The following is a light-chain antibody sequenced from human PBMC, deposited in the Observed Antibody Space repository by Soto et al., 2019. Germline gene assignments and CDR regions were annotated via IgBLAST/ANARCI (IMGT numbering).Light chain of an antibody. CDR2: SDS. V-gene: IGLV1-44*01. Sequence: QSVLIQPPSASGTPGQRVTISCSGSRSNIGSNPVNWYQQFPGTAPKLLIYSDSQRPSGVPDRFSGSKSGTSASLAISWLQSEDEVDYYCAAWDDSLYGPVFGGGTKLTVL. CDR3: AAWDDSLYGPV. CDR1: RSNIGSNP. J-gene: IGLJ2*01.